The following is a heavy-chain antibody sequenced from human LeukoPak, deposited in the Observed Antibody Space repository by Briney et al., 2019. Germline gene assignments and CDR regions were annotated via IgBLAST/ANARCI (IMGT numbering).Heavy chain of an antibody. J-gene: IGHJ5*02. CDR1: GDSVSSNSAA. V-gene: IGHV6-1*01. CDR2: TYYRPKWYN. Sequence: SQTLSLTYAISGDSVSSNSAAWNWIRQSPSRGLEWLGRTYYRPKWYNDYAVSVKSRITINPDTSKNQFSLQLNSVTPEDTAVYYCARTLYYDILTGPADWFDPWGQGTLVTVSS. CDR3: ARTLYYDILTGPADWFDP. D-gene: IGHD3-9*01.